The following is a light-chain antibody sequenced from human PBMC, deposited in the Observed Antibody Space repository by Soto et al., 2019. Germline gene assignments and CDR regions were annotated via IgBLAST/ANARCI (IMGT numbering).Light chain of an antibody. CDR1: SNDIGGYKY. CDR2: DVN. V-gene: IGLV2-14*03. Sequence: QSALTQPASVSGSPGESITISCTGTSNDIGGYKYVSWYRQHPGKAPQLIIYDVNNRPSGVSNRFSGSKSGNTASLTISGLQLEDETDYYCCSYTTTSSYVFGTGTKVTVL. J-gene: IGLJ1*01. CDR3: CSYTTTSSYV.